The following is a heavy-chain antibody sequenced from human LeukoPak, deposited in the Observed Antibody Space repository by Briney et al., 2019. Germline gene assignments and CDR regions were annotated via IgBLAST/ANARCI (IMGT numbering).Heavy chain of an antibody. CDR1: GYTFTGYY. CDR3: ARAALLLWFGESNDY. CDR2: INPNSGGT. Sequence: ASVKVSCKASGYTFTGYYMHWVRQAPGQGLEWMGWINPNSGGTNYAQKFQSRVTMTRDTSISTAYMELSRLRSDDTAVYYCARAALLLWFGESNDYWGQGTLVTVSS. J-gene: IGHJ4*02. D-gene: IGHD3-10*01. V-gene: IGHV1-2*02.